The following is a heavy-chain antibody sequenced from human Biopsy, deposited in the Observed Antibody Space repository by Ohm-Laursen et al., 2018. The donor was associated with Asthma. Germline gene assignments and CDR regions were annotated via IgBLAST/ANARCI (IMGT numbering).Heavy chain of an antibody. D-gene: IGHD1-14*01. CDR2: IDWEEDK. J-gene: IGHJ4*02. V-gene: IGHV2-70*04. Sequence: TQTLTLTCSFSGFSLSSSGANVNWIRQPPGRALEWLARIDWEEDKFYSTSLGTRLTISKGSSEDQVVLTMTNMGPVDTATYYCTRHNDYWGPGILVTVSS. CDR3: TRHNDY. CDR1: GFSLSSSGAN.